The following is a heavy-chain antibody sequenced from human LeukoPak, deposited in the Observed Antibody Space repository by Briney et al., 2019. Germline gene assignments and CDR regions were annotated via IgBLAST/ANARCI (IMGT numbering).Heavy chain of an antibody. CDR1: GGSIRGYY. CDR2: IYSSGST. CDR3: ARGAAGTGAADY. V-gene: IGHV4-59*01. Sequence: SETLSLTCNVSGGSIRGYYWSWIRQPPGKGLEWIGYIYSSGSTNYNPSLKSRVTMSVDTSKNQFSLRLSSVTAADTAVYFCARGAAGTGAADYWGQGTLVTVSS. J-gene: IGHJ4*02. D-gene: IGHD6-13*01.